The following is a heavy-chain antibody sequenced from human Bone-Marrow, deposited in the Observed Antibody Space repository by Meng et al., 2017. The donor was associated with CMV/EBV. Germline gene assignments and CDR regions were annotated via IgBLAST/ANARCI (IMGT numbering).Heavy chain of an antibody. J-gene: IGHJ4*02. CDR1: GFTFSSYS. D-gene: IGHD4/OR15-4a*01. CDR2: ISGTGSST. V-gene: IGHV3-23*01. CDR3: AKESRRISYGGPFDY. Sequence: GESLKISCAASGFTFSSYSMNWVRQAPGKGLEWVSAISGTGSSTYYADSVKVRFTISRDNSKNTLYLQMNSLRVEDTAIYYCAKESRRISYGGPFDYWGQGTRVTVSS.